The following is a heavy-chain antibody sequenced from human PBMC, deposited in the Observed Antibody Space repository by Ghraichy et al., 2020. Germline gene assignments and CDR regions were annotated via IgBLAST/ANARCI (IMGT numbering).Heavy chain of an antibody. CDR3: VKDRVLRYFDWLPRFMKNEIN. CDR2: ISSNGGST. Sequence: GGSLRLSCSASGFTFSSYAMHWVRQAPGKGLEYVSAISSNGGSTYYADSVKGRFTISRDNSKNTLYLQMSSLRAEDTAVYYCVKDRVLRYFDWLPRFMKNEINWGQGTLVTVSS. CDR1: GFTFSSYA. V-gene: IGHV3-64D*06. J-gene: IGHJ4*02. D-gene: IGHD3-9*01.